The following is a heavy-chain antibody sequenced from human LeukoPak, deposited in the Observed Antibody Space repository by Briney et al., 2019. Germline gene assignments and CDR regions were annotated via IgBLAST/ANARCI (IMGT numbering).Heavy chain of an antibody. CDR3: AREVSRYDYVWGSYLHDEIDY. D-gene: IGHD3-16*02. V-gene: IGHV3-21*01. J-gene: IGHJ4*02. Sequence: KAGGSLRLSCAASGFTFSSYSMNWVRQAPGKGLEWVSSISSSSSYIYYADSVKGRFTISRDNAKNSLYLQMNSLRAEDTAVYYCAREVSRYDYVWGSYLHDEIDYWGQGTLVTVSS. CDR1: GFTFSSYS. CDR2: ISSSSSYI.